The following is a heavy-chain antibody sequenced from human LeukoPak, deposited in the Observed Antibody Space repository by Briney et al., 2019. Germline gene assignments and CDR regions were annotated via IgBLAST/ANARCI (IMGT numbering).Heavy chain of an antibody. Sequence: GGSLRLSCAASGFTFSTYSMNWVRQAPGKGLEWVSYISTSGSTKYYADSAKGRFTMSRDNAKNSLYLQMNSLRAEDTAVYYCARNMVRGVIFPLGYWGQGILVTVSS. CDR1: GFTFSTYS. J-gene: IGHJ4*02. CDR3: ARNMVRGVIFPLGY. D-gene: IGHD3-10*01. V-gene: IGHV3-11*01. CDR2: ISTSGSTK.